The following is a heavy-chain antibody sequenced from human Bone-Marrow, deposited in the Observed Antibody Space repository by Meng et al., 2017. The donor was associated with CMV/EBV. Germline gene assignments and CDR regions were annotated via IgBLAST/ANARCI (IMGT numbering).Heavy chain of an antibody. D-gene: IGHD3-3*01. CDR1: GFTFSSYW. CDR3: ARDSGAIFGVVTTYYFDY. J-gene: IGHJ4*02. Sequence: GESLKISCAASGFTFSSYWMSWVRQAPGKGLEWVANIKQDGSEKYYVDSVKGRFTISRDNAKNSLYLQMNSLRAEDTAVYYCARDSGAIFGVVTTYYFDYWGQRTLVTVSS. CDR2: IKQDGSEK. V-gene: IGHV3-7*01.